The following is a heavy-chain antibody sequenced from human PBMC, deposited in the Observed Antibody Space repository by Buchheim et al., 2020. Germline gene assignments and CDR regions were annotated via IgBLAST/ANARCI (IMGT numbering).Heavy chain of an antibody. CDR3: ASSSAYCGGDCYYGDYWYFDL. CDR2: ISSSGSTI. D-gene: IGHD2-21*02. V-gene: IGHV3-11*01. CDR1: GFTFSDYY. Sequence: QVQLVESGGGLVKPGGSLRPSCAASGFTFSDYYMSWIRQAPGKGLEWVSYISSSGSTIYYADSVKGRFTISRDNAKNSLYLQMNSLRAEDTAVYYCASSSAYCGGDCYYGDYWYFDLWGRGTL. J-gene: IGHJ2*01.